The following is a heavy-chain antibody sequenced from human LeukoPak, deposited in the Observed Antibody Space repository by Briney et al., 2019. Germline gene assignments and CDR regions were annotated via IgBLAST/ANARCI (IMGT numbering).Heavy chain of an antibody. CDR1: GFTFDDYN. J-gene: IGHJ4*02. Sequence: PGGSLRLSCAASGFTFDDYNMHWVRQVPGRGLEWVSLVSWDGTVTYYRDSVEGRFTISRDNSKNFLYLQMNSLKSEDAGFYFCAKGGGDIITKKDYLEYWGPGTLVTVSS. V-gene: IGHV3-43*01. CDR3: AKGGGDIITKKDYLEY. D-gene: IGHD5-12*01. CDR2: VSWDGTVT.